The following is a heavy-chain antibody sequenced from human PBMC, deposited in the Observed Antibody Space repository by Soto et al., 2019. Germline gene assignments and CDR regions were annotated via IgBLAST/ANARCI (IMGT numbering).Heavy chain of an antibody. Sequence: PSETLSLTCAVSGGSISSGGYSWSCIRQQPGKGLEWIGYIYHSGSTYYNPSLKSRVTISVDRSKNQFSLKLSSVTAADTAVYYCARACHPQFDHRHHRASDYWGPATLGT. CDR1: GGSISSGGYS. CDR2: IYHSGST. D-gene: IGHD3-9*01. CDR3: ARACHPQFDHRHHRASDY. V-gene: IGHV4-30-2*01. J-gene: IGHJ4*02.